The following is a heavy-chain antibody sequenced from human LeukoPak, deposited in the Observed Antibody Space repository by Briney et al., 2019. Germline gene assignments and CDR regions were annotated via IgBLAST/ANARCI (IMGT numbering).Heavy chain of an antibody. J-gene: IGHJ4*02. Sequence: ASVKVSCKLSGSSLHDLPIQWVRQAGTKGLEWMAGFDPENAEIVYAQKFQGRVTMTEDTSTDTAYLELTSLTSDDTALYYCATRGSDFWSGFDHWGQGTRSPSPQ. CDR2: FDPENAEI. CDR3: ATRGSDFWSGFDH. V-gene: IGHV1-24*01. CDR1: GSSLHDLP. D-gene: IGHD3-3*01.